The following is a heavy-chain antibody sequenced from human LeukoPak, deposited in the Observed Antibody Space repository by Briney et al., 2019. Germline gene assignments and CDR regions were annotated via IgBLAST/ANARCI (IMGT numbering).Heavy chain of an antibody. Sequence: PSETLSLTCAVSGGSIGASINSPNWWSWVRQPPGKGLEWIGEIFHSGSTNYNPSLKSRVTMSVDKSKNRFSLKLSSVTAADTAVYYCARVVDYYGTGSYYFDYWGQGTLVTVSS. CDR2: IFHSGST. D-gene: IGHD3-10*01. J-gene: IGHJ4*02. CDR3: ARVVDYYGTGSYYFDY. CDR1: GGSIGASINSPNW. V-gene: IGHV4-4*02.